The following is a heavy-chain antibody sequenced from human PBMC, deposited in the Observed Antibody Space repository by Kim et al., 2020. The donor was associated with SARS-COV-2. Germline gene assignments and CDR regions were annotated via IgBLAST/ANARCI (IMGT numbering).Heavy chain of an antibody. CDR2: IYYSGST. D-gene: IGHD5-18*01. CDR3: ARIRLLSPIQLWFGHRNLRFDY. V-gene: IGHV4-31*03. Sequence: SETLSLTCTVSGGSISSGGYYWSWIRQHPGKGLEWIGYIYYSGSTYYNPSLKSRVTISVDTSKNQFSLKLSSVTAADTAVYYCARIRLLSPIQLWFGHRNLRFDYWGQGTLVTVSS. CDR1: GGSISSGGYY. J-gene: IGHJ4*02.